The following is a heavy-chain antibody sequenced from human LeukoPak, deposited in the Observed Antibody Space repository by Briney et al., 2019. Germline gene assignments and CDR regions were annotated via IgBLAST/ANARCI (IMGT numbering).Heavy chain of an antibody. Sequence: GGSLRLSSAASGFTFSSYSMNWVRQAPGKGLEWVSSISSSSSYIYYADSVKGRFTISRDNAKNSLYLQMNSLRAEDTAVYHCASVVAARRGYWGQGTLVTVSS. CDR1: GFTFSSYS. D-gene: IGHD6-6*01. CDR2: ISSSSSYI. V-gene: IGHV3-21*01. J-gene: IGHJ4*02. CDR3: ASVVAARRGY.